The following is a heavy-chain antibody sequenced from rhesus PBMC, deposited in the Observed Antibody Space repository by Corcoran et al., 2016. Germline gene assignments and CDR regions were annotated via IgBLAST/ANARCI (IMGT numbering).Heavy chain of an antibody. CDR3: ARSGVAPFDY. CDR1: GDSVSSNSDT. CDR2: KYSRSKWYN. V-gene: IGHV6-1*01. D-gene: IGHD3-22*01. Sequence: QVQLQESGPGLVKPSQTLSLTCAISGDSVSSNSDTWNWIRQSPSRGLEWLGRKYSRSKWYNDSAQSVQNRITINPDTSKNQFSLQLNSVTPEDMAVYYCARSGVAPFDYWGQGVLVTVSS. J-gene: IGHJ4*01.